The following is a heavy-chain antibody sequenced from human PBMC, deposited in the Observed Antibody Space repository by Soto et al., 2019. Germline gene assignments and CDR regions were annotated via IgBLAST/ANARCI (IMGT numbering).Heavy chain of an antibody. J-gene: IGHJ4*02. CDR1: GKSLSGYD. Sequence: QVQLQQWGAGLLKPSETLSLTCAVYGKSLSGYDWSWIRQPPGKALEWIGEINHSGTTNYNPSLKSRVTISVDTSKTQLFLNLSSVPAADTAMYCSARHHVRGRTIAGASEFCGQGTLVTVSS. D-gene: IGHD1-26*01. CDR2: INHSGTT. CDR3: ARHHVRGRTIAGASEF. V-gene: IGHV4-34*01.